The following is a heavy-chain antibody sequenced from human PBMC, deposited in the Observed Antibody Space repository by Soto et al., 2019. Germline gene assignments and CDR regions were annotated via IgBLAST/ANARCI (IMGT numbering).Heavy chain of an antibody. V-gene: IGHV4-59*11. D-gene: IGHD2-2*01. CDR1: DGNNISHH. CDR3: ARGAIVAVPGIPYYYRYYMDV. Sequence: PSQTMSVTCTVADGNNISHHWTWIRKNTGKGLEWIGYIFSSGSTNYQPSLRSRVTVSLDTSKKQFSLNLRSVSAADTAVYYCARGAIVAVPGIPYYYRYYMDVWGKGTTVTVSS. J-gene: IGHJ6*03. CDR2: IFSSGST.